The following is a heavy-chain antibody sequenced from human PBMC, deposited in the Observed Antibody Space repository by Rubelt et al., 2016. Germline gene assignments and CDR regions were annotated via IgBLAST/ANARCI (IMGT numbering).Heavy chain of an antibody. CDR2: ISRSGSTI. D-gene: IGHD5-18*01. Sequence: GRGLDWVSYISRSGSTIYYADSVKGRFTISRDNSKNTLYLQMNSLRAEDTAVYYCAREALLYSYGPFDYWGQGTLVTVSS. J-gene: IGHJ4*02. CDR3: AREALLYSYGPFDY. V-gene: IGHV3-48*01.